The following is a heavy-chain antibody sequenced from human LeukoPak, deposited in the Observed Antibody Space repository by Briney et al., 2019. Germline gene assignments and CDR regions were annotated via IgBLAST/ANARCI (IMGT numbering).Heavy chain of an antibody. D-gene: IGHD3-10*01. Sequence: PGGSLRLSCAASAFTFSNYAMTWVRQAPGKGLEWVSYISSDSRTIYYADSVKGRFTISRDNAKNSLYLQMKSLRDEDTAVYYCARYGSGTSYITNYFDYWGQGTLVTVSS. CDR1: AFTFSNYA. V-gene: IGHV3-48*02. CDR2: ISSDSRTI. J-gene: IGHJ4*02. CDR3: ARYGSGTSYITNYFDY.